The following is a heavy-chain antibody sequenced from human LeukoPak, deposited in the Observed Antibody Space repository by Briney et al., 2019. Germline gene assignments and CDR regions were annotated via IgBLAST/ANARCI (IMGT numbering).Heavy chain of an antibody. CDR2: INSDNIV. V-gene: IGHV3-48*03. D-gene: IGHD3-16*01. CDR1: GFSLTTSE. J-gene: IGHJ4*02. Sequence: GGSLRLSCTASGFSLTTSEMDWVRQAPGKGLEWLAYINSDNIVLYGDSVKGRFTISRDNAKNSLYLQMNSLRAEDTAVYYCARTALFGGRLTTPGLDYWGQGTLVTVSS. CDR3: ARTALFGGRLTTPGLDY.